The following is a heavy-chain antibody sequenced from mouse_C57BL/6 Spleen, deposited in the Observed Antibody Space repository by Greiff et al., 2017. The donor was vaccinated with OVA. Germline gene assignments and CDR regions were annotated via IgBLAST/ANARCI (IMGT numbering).Heavy chain of an antibody. J-gene: IGHJ3*01. Sequence: EVQLVESGPGLVKPSQSLSLTCSVTGYSITSGSYWNWIRQFPGNKLELMGYISYDGSNNYHPSLKNRISITRDTSKNQFFLKLNSVTTEDTDTYYCARGDYYSSSYGGFAYWGQGTLVTVSA. CDR3: ARGDYYSSSYGGFAY. CDR2: ISYDGSN. V-gene: IGHV3-6*01. D-gene: IGHD1-1*01. CDR1: GYSITSGSY.